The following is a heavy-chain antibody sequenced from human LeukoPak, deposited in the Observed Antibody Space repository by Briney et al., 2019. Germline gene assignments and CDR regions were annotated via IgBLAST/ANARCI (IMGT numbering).Heavy chain of an antibody. V-gene: IGHV4-34*01. Sequence: SETLSLTCAVYGGSFSGYYWSWIRQPPGHGPEWIGEISHCGSTNYNPSLKSRVTISVDTSKNQFSLKLSSVTAADTAVYYCARGGYDFWSGYYSLGYYYYGMDVWGQGTTVTVSS. CDR3: ARGGYDFWSGYYSLGYYYYGMDV. J-gene: IGHJ6*02. CDR1: GGSFSGYY. D-gene: IGHD3-3*01. CDR2: ISHCGST.